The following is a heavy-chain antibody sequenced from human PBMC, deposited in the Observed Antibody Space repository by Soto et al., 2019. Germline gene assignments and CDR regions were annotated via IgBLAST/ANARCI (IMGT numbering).Heavy chain of an antibody. D-gene: IGHD2-2*01. CDR3: ARHTNPVEYANFDY. V-gene: IGHV4-59*08. J-gene: IGHJ4*02. CDR1: GGSISSYY. CDR2: IYYSGST. Sequence: PSETLSLTCTVSGGSISSYYWSWIRQPPGKGLEWIGYIYYSGSTNYNPSLKSRVTISVDTSKNQFSLKLSSVTAADTAVYYCARHTNPVEYANFDYWGQGTLVTVSS.